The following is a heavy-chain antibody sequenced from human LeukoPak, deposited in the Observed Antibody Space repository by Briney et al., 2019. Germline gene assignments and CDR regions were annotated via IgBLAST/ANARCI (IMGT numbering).Heavy chain of an antibody. CDR2: IRSKAYGGTT. V-gene: IGHV3-49*04. Sequence: GGSLRLSCTASGFTFGDYAMSWVRQAPGKGLEWVGFIRSKAYGGTTEYAASVKGRFTISRDDSKSIAYLQMNSLKTEDTAVYYCTRAGVNYYDSSGYRWGQGTLVTVSS. J-gene: IGHJ5*02. D-gene: IGHD3-22*01. CDR1: GFTFGDYA. CDR3: TRAGVNYYDSSGYR.